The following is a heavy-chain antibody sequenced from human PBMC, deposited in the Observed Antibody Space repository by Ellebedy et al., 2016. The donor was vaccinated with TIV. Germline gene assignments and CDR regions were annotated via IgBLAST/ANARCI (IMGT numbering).Heavy chain of an antibody. J-gene: IGHJ6*02. CDR3: AGGSYTPYGMDV. Sequence: GSLRLSCTVSGGSVSSGSHYWNWIRQPPGKGLEWIGYSYYIGTTNYNPSLKSRVTISEDMSKNQFSLRLNSVTAADTAVYYCAGGSYTPYGMDVWGRGTTVIVSS. CDR1: GGSVSSGSHY. CDR2: SYYIGTT. V-gene: IGHV4-61*01. D-gene: IGHD3-10*01.